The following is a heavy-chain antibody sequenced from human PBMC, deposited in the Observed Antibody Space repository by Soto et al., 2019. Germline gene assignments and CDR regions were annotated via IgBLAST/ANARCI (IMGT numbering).Heavy chain of an antibody. J-gene: IGHJ6*02. CDR2: ISASRNYI. CDR3: GRKGYGDYGGMDG. CDR1: GFTFSDYS. Sequence: EVQLVESGGGLVKPGGSLRLSCAASGFTFSDYSMNWVRQAPGKGLEWVSYISASRNYIYYADSVKGRFTVSRDNANNSLYLQMNSLRAEDTAVYYCGRKGYGDYGGMDGWGQGTTVTVSS. V-gene: IGHV3-21*01. D-gene: IGHD4-17*01.